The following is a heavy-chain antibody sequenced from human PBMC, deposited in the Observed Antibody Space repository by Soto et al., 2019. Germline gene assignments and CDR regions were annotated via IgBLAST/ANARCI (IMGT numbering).Heavy chain of an antibody. Sequence: SGPTLVNPTQTLTLTCTLSGFSLSTSGMRVSWIRQPPGKALEWLARIDWDDDKFYSTSLKTRLTISKDTSKNQVVLTMTNMDPVDTATYYCARTNTVVTPVELYYFDYWGQGTLVTVSS. CDR1: GFSLSTSGMR. V-gene: IGHV2-70*04. CDR3: ARTNTVVTPVELYYFDY. J-gene: IGHJ4*02. D-gene: IGHD2-21*02. CDR2: IDWDDDK.